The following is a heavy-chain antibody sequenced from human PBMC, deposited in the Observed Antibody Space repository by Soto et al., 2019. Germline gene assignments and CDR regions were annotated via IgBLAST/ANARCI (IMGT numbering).Heavy chain of an antibody. CDR1: GGSITSSSYY. Sequence: QLHLRESGPGLVKPSETLSLTCTVSGGSITSSSYYWGWIRQPPGKGMEWIGSIYYSGSTYYNPSLKSRVTISVDTPKNQFSLKLSSVTDADTAVYYCANQEVGGSYVYTFDPWGQGTLVTVSS. V-gene: IGHV4-39*01. J-gene: IGHJ5*02. D-gene: IGHD1-26*01. CDR2: IYYSGST. CDR3: ANQEVGGSYVYTFDP.